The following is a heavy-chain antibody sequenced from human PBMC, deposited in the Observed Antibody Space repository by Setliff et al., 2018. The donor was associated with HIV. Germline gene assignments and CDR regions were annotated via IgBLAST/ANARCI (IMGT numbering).Heavy chain of an antibody. Sequence: GASAKVSCKASGCTFTSYYMHWVRQAPAQGLEWMGIINPSGGSTGYAQKFQGRVTMTRDTSTSTVYMELSSLRSEDTAVYYCARDTGYYDSTVSPPYNWFDPWGQGTLVTVSS. V-gene: IGHV1-46*01. CDR2: INPSGGST. CDR3: ARDTGYYDSTVSPPYNWFDP. CDR1: GCTFTSYY. J-gene: IGHJ5*02. D-gene: IGHD3-22*01.